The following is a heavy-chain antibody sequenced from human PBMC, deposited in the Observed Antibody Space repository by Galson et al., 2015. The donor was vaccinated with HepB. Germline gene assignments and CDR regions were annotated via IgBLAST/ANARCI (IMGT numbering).Heavy chain of an antibody. J-gene: IGHJ4*02. CDR2: ISGYTGNL. D-gene: IGHD4-23*01. CDR1: GYTFTSYG. V-gene: IGHV1-18*04. CDR3: ARSSGLGTHFEY. Sequence: SVKVSCKASGYTFTSYGINWVRQAPGQGLEWMGWISGYTGNLNYAQKFQGRVTMTTDTSTSTASMELRSLRSDDTAVYYCARSSGLGTHFEYWGQGTLVTVSS.